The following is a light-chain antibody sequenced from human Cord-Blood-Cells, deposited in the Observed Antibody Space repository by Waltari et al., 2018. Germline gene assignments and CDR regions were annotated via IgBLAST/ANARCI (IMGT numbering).Light chain of an antibody. CDR3: AAWDDSLNGPV. CDR2: SNN. CDR1: SSNIGRNT. J-gene: IGLJ3*02. V-gene: IGLV1-44*01. Sequence: QSVLTQPPSASGPPGQRVTISCSGSSSNIGRNTVHWYQQLPGTAPKLLIYSNNQRPSGVPDRCSGSRSGTSASLAISGLQSEDEADYYCAAWDDSLNGPVCGGGTKLTGL.